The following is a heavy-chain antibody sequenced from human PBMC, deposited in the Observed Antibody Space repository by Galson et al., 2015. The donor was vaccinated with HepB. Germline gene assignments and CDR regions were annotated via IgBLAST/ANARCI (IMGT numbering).Heavy chain of an antibody. J-gene: IGHJ4*02. CDR1: GFTFSSYA. CDR2: ISGSGGST. CDR3: AKGKQWLRNYYFDY. Sequence: SLRLSCAASGFTFSSYAMSRVRQAPGKGLEWVSSISGSGGSTYYADSLKGRFIISRDNSKNTLYLQMNSLRAEDTAVYYCAKGKQWLRNYYFDYWGQGTLVTVSS. V-gene: IGHV3-23*01. D-gene: IGHD6-19*01.